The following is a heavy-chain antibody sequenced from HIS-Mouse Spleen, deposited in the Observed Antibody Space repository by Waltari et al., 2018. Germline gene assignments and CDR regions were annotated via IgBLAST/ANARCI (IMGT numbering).Heavy chain of an antibody. CDR3: AREIPYSSSWYDWYFDL. Sequence: QLQLQESGPGLVKPSETLSLTCTVSGGSISSSSYYWGWIRRPPGKGLEWIGSIYYRGRTSYHPSLKGGITIAVDPSKNQFSLKLSSVTAADTAVYYCAREIPYSSSWYDWYFDLWGRGTLVTVSS. D-gene: IGHD6-13*01. CDR2: IYYRGRT. V-gene: IGHV4-39*07. CDR1: GGSISSSSYY. J-gene: IGHJ2*01.